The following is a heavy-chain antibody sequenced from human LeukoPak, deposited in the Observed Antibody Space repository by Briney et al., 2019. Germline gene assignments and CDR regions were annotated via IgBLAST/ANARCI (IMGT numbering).Heavy chain of an antibody. CDR1: GFTFSSYG. CDR2: IWYDGSNK. Sequence: GRSLRLSCAASGFTFSSYGMHWVRQAPGKGLEWVAVIWYDGSNKYYADSVKGRFTISRDNSKNTLYLQMNSLRAEDTAVYYCAKMMLSSSDAHFDYWGQGTLVTVSS. J-gene: IGHJ4*02. CDR3: AKMMLSSSDAHFDY. D-gene: IGHD6-6*01. V-gene: IGHV3-33*06.